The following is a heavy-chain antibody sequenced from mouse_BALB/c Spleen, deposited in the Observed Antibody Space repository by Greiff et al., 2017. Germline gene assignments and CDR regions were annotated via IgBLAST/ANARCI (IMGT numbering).Heavy chain of an antibody. CDR1: GFTFSDYY. CDR2: ISDGGSYT. D-gene: IGHD1-2*01. Sequence: EVQRVESGGGLVKPGGSLKLSCAASGFTFSDYYMYWVRQTPEKRLEWVATISDGGSYTYYPDSVKGRFTISRDNAKNNLYLQMSSLKSEDTAMYYCARDGDGLFDYWGQGTTLTVSS. J-gene: IGHJ2*01. CDR3: ARDGDGLFDY. V-gene: IGHV5-4*02.